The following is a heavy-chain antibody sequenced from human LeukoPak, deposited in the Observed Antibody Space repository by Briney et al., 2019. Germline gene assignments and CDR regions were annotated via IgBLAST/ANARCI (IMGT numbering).Heavy chain of an antibody. V-gene: IGHV1-69*05. CDR1: GGTFSSYA. Sequence: SVKVSCKASGGTFSSYAISWVRQAPGQGLEWMGGIIPIFGTANYAQKFQGRVTITTDESTSTAYMELSSLRSEDTAVYHARQLNWFDPWGQGTLVTVSS. CDR2: IIPIFGTA. D-gene: IGHD1-1*01. J-gene: IGHJ5*02. CDR3: RQLNWFDP.